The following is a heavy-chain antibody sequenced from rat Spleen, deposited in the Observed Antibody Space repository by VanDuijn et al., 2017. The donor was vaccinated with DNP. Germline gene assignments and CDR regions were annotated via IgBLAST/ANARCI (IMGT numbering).Heavy chain of an antibody. Sequence: EVQLQESGPGLVKPSQSLSLTCSVTGYSITSNYWGWIRKFPGNKMEWIGHISYSGRTNYNPSLTSRISITRDTSKNHFFLHLNSVTIEDTATYYCARWTRYFDYWGQGVMVTVSS. CDR3: ARWTRYFDY. J-gene: IGHJ2*01. V-gene: IGHV3-1*01. CDR1: GYSITSNY. D-gene: IGHD1-7*01. CDR2: ISYSGRT.